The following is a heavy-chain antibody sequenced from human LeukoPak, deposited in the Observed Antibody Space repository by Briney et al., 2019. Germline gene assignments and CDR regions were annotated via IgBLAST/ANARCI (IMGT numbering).Heavy chain of an antibody. D-gene: IGHD3-16*01. CDR1: GGSISSGDYY. J-gene: IGHJ4*02. V-gene: IGHV4-30-4*01. CDR2: IYNSGST. Sequence: PSQTLSLTCTVSGGSISSGDYYWSWIRQPPGKGLEWIGYIYNSGSTYYNPPLKSRVTISVDTSKNQFSLKLSSVTAADTAVYYCARGGLPIGSGYWGQGTLVTVSS. CDR3: ARGGLPIGSGY.